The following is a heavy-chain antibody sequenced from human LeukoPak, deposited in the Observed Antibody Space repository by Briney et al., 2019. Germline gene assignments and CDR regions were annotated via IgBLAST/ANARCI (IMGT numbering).Heavy chain of an antibody. V-gene: IGHV1-46*01. J-gene: IGHJ4*02. CDR1: GYTFTSYY. Sequence: ASVKVSCMASGYTFTSYYIHWVRQAPGRGLEWMGLINPTSGTTKYSQKFKGRVTMTRDTSTSTVYMELSGLRSEDTAVYYCTRTLYDSSGNYYFDHWGQGTLVTVSS. CDR2: INPTSGTT. D-gene: IGHD3-22*01. CDR3: TRTLYDSSGNYYFDH.